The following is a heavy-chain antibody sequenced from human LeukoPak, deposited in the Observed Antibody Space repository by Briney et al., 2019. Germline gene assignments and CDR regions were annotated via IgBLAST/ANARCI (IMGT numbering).Heavy chain of an antibody. J-gene: IGHJ4*02. V-gene: IGHV3-74*01. CDR3: APAGSSSGWYFDY. Sequence: GGSLRLSCAASGFTFSSYWMHWVRQAPGKGLVWVSRINTDGSSTNYADSVKGRFTISRDNAKNTLYPQMNSLRAEDTAMYYCAPAGSSSGWYFDYWGQGTLATVSS. CDR1: GFTFSSYW. D-gene: IGHD6-19*01. CDR2: INTDGSST.